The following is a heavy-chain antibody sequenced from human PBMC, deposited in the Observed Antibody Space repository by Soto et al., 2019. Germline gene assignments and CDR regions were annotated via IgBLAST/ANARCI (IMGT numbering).Heavy chain of an antibody. CDR1: GYSFRSYW. CDR3: ARLEPGNHYYMYF. D-gene: IGHD1-1*01. V-gene: IGHV5-51*01. Sequence: PGESLKISCKGSGYSFRSYWIGWVRQTAGKGLEWMGIIYPGDSDTRYRPSFQGQVTISADKSISTAYLQWSSLKASDTAMYYCARLEPGNHYYMYFSTKGTSVTVSS. J-gene: IGHJ6*03. CDR2: IYPGDSDT.